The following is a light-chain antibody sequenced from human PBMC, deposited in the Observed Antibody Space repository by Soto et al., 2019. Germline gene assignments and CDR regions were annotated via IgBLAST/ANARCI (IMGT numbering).Light chain of an antibody. Sequence: DIQLTQSPVSLSASVGERVTITCRASQSISSWLAWYQQKSGKAPNLLIYKASNLQTGVPSRFSGSGSGTEFTLTLSGLQTEDFATYYCQHYHSYPWTFGPGTKFEI. J-gene: IGKJ1*01. V-gene: IGKV1-5*03. CDR2: KAS. CDR3: QHYHSYPWT. CDR1: QSISSW.